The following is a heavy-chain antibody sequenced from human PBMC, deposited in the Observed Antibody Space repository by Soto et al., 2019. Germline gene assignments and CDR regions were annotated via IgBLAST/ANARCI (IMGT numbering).Heavy chain of an antibody. V-gene: IGHV4-4*02. Sequence: QVQLQESGPGLVKPSGTLSLTCAVSSDSITSSNWWSWVRQSPGKGLEWIGEVSHSGSTNYIPSLKRRVTLSVDKSRNQFSLRLNSVTAADTAVYYCARNRYGGYDFDYWGQGTLVTVSS. CDR2: VSHSGST. CDR1: SDSITSSNW. J-gene: IGHJ4*02. D-gene: IGHD5-12*01. CDR3: ARNRYGGYDFDY.